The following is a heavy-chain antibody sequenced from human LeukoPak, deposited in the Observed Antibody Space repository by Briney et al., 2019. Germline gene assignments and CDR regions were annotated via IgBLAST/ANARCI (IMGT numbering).Heavy chain of an antibody. CDR1: GFTFSSYG. D-gene: IGHD6-13*01. V-gene: IGHV3-30*03. CDR2: ISYDGSNK. Sequence: GGSLRLSCAASGFTFSSYGMHWVRQAPGKGLEWVAVISYDGSNKYYADSVKGRFTISRDNSKNTLYLQMNSLRAEDTAVYYCASGGQQLVKIDYWGQGTLVTVSS. J-gene: IGHJ4*02. CDR3: ASGGQQLVKIDY.